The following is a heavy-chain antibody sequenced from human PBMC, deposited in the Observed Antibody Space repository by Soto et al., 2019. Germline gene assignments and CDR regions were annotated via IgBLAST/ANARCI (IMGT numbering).Heavy chain of an antibody. D-gene: IGHD3-10*01. J-gene: IGHJ6*02. V-gene: IGHV1-69*01. CDR1: GGTFSNYA. CDR3: ARDTREITRVRGVIPYYVYHMDV. CDR2: IIPAFDRP. Sequence: QVQLVQSGAEVKRPGSSVKVSCKSSGGTFSNYAISWVRQAPGEGLEWMGGIIPAFDRPNYAQKFQGRVTITADESTSTAYVDLSSLSSEDTATYDCARDTREITRVRGVIPYYVYHMDVWGQGTTVIVSS.